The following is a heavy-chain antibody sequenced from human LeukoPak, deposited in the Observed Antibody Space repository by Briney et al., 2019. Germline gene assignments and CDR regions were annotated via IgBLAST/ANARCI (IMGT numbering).Heavy chain of an antibody. CDR3: ARAPSEIGGYCPEYFRH. Sequence: GGSLRLSCAASGFTFSSYWMHWVRQAPGRGLVWVSRIKSDGSTNYADSVKGRFTISRDNAKNTVSLQMNSLRAEDTGVYYCARAPSEIGGYCPEYFRHWGQGTLVTVSS. CDR1: GFTFSSYW. CDR2: IKSDGST. J-gene: IGHJ1*01. V-gene: IGHV3-74*01. D-gene: IGHD2-21*01.